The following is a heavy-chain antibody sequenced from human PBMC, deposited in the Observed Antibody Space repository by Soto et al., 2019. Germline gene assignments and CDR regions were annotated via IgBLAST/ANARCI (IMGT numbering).Heavy chain of an antibody. V-gene: IGHV1-18*01. CDR1: GYTFTSYG. CDR3: ARDRGYSSSSAFDI. D-gene: IGHD6-6*01. Sequence: ASVKVSCKASGYTFTSYGISWVRQAPGQGLEWMGWISAYNGNTNYAQKLQGRVTMTTDTSTSTAYMELRSLRSDDSAVYYCARDRGYSSSSAFDIWGQGTMVTVSS. J-gene: IGHJ3*02. CDR2: ISAYNGNT.